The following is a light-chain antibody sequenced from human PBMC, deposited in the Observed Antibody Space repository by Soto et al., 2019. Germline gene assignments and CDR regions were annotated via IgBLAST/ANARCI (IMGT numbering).Light chain of an antibody. CDR2: SNN. CDR1: SSNIGRNF. CDR3: AAWDDSLNIYV. J-gene: IGLJ1*01. V-gene: IGLV1-47*02. Sequence: QSVLTEPPSASGTPGPRLTISCSVSSSNIGRNFVYWYQLFPGTAPKLFIYSNNQRPSGVPDRFSGSKSGTSASLAISGLRSEDEDDYSCAAWDDSLNIYVFGTGTKFIV.